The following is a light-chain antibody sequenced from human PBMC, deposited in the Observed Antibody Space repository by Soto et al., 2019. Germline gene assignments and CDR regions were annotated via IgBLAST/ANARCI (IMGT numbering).Light chain of an antibody. CDR2: GAS. CDR1: QSVSSSY. V-gene: IGKV3-20*01. Sequence: ESVLMQSPGTLSLSPGERATLSCRASQSVSSSYLAWYQKKPGQAPRLLIYGASSRATGIPDRFSGSGSGTDFTLTISKLEPEDFAVYYCQQYGSSPPTFGQGTKVEIK. J-gene: IGKJ1*01. CDR3: QQYGSSPPT.